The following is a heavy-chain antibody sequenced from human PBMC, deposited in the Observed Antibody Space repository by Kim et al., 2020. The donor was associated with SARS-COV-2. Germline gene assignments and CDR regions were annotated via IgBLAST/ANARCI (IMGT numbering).Heavy chain of an antibody. D-gene: IGHD3-3*01. CDR3: ARLRAMPFGVVIRGYYFDY. V-gene: IGHV4-39*01. CDR2: IYYSGST. CDR1: GGSISISSYY. Sequence: SETLSLTCTVSGGSISISSYYWGRIRQPPGKGLEWIGTIYYSGSTYYNPSLKSRVTISVDTSKNQFSLKLSSVTAADTAVYYCARLRAMPFGVVIRGYYFDYWGQGTLVTVSS. J-gene: IGHJ4*02.